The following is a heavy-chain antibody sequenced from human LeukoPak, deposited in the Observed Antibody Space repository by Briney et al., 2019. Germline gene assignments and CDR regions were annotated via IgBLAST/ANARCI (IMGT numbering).Heavy chain of an antibody. J-gene: IGHJ1*01. Sequence: GASVKVSCKASGYTFTSYGISWVRQAPGQGLEWMGWISAYNGNTNYAQKLQGRVTMTTDTSTSTAYMELRSLKSDDTAVYYCATLNRNYYDSSGPKYFQHWGQGTLVTVSS. V-gene: IGHV1-18*01. CDR1: GYTFTSYG. CDR3: ATLNRNYYDSSGPKYFQH. CDR2: ISAYNGNT. D-gene: IGHD3-22*01.